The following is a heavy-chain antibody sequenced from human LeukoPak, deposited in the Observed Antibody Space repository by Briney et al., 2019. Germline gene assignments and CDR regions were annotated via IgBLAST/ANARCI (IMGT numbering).Heavy chain of an antibody. CDR1: GFTFSSYW. D-gene: IGHD3-16*01. V-gene: IGHV3-7*01. Sequence: GGSLRLSCAASGFTFSSYWMSWVRQAPGKGLEWVANINEHGGDMYYVGSVKGRFTISRDNAKNSLYLQMNSLRADDTALYYCARDLFTEGEDYWGQGTLVTVSS. J-gene: IGHJ4*02. CDR3: ARDLFTEGEDY. CDR2: INEHGGDM.